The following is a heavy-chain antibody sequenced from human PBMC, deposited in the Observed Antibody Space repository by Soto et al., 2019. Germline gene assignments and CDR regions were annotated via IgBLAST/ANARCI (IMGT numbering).Heavy chain of an antibody. CDR1: GFTFSSYD. J-gene: IGHJ4*02. V-gene: IGHV3-13*04. Sequence: XACLRLSGSESGFTFSSYDMHVVRQGPGKGLEWVSAIGTAGDTNYAGSVKGRFTISRENAKNSLYLQMNSLRAGDTAIYFCARAIGPTLFDYCCQGTLVTVSS. D-gene: IGHD3-22*01. CDR2: IGTAGDT. CDR3: ARAIGPTLFDY.